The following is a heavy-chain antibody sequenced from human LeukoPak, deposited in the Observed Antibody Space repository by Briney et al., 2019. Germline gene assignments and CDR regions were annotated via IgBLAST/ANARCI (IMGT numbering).Heavy chain of an antibody. CDR2: ISAYNGNT. J-gene: IGHJ4*02. CDR1: GYTFTGYY. CDR3: ARSTLPAAPDY. D-gene: IGHD2-2*01. V-gene: IGHV1-18*04. Sequence: GASVKVSCKASGYTFTGYYMHWVRQAPGQGLEWMGWISAYNGNTNYAQKLQGRVTMTTDTSTSTAYMELSSLRSEDTAVYYCARSTLPAAPDYWGQGTLVTVSS.